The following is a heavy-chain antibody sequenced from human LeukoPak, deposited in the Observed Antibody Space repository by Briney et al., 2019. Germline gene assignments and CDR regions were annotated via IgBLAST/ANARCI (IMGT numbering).Heavy chain of an antibody. CDR3: AREARKQLVI. CDR1: GFTVSSNY. Sequence: PGGSLRLSCAASGFTVSSNYMSWVCQAPGKGLEWVSVIYSGGSTYYADSVKGRFTISRDNSKNTLYLQMNSLRAEDTAVYYCAREARKQLVIWGQGTMVTVSS. V-gene: IGHV3-53*01. D-gene: IGHD6-13*01. CDR2: IYSGGST. J-gene: IGHJ3*02.